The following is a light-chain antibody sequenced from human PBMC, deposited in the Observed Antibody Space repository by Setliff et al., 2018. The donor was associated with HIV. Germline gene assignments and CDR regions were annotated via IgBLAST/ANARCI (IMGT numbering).Light chain of an antibody. CDR3: QHYGNWPPAPS. CDR1: QSVGNN. CDR2: GAT. Sequence: TQSPATLSVTPGERAALSCRASQSVGNNIAWYQQRRGQAPRLLIYGATNRAPDIPARFSGSESGTEFTLTIHNLQSEDFAIYFCQHYGNWPPAPSFGGGTKVDIK. J-gene: IGKJ4*01. V-gene: IGKV3D-15*01.